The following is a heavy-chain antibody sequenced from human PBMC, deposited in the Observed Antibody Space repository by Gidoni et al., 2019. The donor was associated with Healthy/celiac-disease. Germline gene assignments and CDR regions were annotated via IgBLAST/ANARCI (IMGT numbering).Heavy chain of an antibody. CDR2: IYYSGST. V-gene: IGHV4-39*01. CDR1: GGSISRSSYY. D-gene: IGHD3-22*01. J-gene: IGHJ3*02. CDR3: ATTVIYDSSGYYYADAFDI. Sequence: QLQLQESGPGLVKPSETLSLTCTVSGGSISRSSYYWGWIRQPPGKGLEWIGSIYYSGSTYYNPSLKSRVTISVDTSKNQFSLKLSSVTAADTAVYYCATTVIYDSSGYYYADAFDIWGQGTMVTVSS.